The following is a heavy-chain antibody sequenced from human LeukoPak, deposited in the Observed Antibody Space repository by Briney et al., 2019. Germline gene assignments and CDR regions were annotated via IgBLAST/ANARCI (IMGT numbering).Heavy chain of an antibody. V-gene: IGHV1-8*01. J-gene: IGHJ6*02. CDR3: ARDRVEVDTAMVNLPKNYYGMDV. CDR1: GYTFTSYD. CDR2: MNPNSGNT. D-gene: IGHD5-18*01. Sequence: ASVKVSCTASGYTFTSYDINWVRQATGQGLEWMGWMNPNSGNTGYAQKFQGRVTMTRNTSISTAYMELSSLRSEDTAVYYCARDRVEVDTAMVNLPKNYYGMDVWGQGTTVTVSS.